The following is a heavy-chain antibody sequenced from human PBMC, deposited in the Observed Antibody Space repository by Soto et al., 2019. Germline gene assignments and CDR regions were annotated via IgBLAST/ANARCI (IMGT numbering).Heavy chain of an antibody. D-gene: IGHD3-16*01. Sequence: ASGKISCKTSGYTFTIYDINWVRPATGQGLEWMGWMNPNSGNTAYAQTFQGRVTMTRNTSISTAYMELSSLRSEDTAVYYCARLKQDYAVAWGPGTLVTVSS. CDR3: ARLKQDYAVA. CDR1: GYTFTIYD. CDR2: MNPNSGNT. V-gene: IGHV1-8*01. J-gene: IGHJ5*02.